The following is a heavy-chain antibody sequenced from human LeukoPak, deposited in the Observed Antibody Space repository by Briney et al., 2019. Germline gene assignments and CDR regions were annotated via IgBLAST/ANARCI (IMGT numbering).Heavy chain of an antibody. CDR1: GFTFSSYA. V-gene: IGHV3-23*01. CDR2: ISGSGGST. J-gene: IGHJ4*02. Sequence: GGSLRLSCAASGFTFSSYAMSWVRQAPGKGLEWVSAISGSGGSTYYADSVKGRFTITRDNSKNTLYLQMNSLRAEDTAVDYCAKFGAAAGHDLDYWGQGTLVTVSS. CDR3: AKFGAAAGHDLDY. D-gene: IGHD6-13*01.